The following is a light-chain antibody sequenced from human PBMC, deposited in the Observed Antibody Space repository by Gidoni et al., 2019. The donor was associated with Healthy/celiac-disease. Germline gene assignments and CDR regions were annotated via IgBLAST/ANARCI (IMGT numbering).Light chain of an antibody. CDR2: DVS. Sequence: QSALTQPRSVSGSPGQSVTISCTGTSSDVGGYNYVSWYQQHTGKAPKLMIYDVSKRPSGVPDRFSGSKSGNTASLTISGLQAEDEADYYCCSYAGSYTPFGGGTKLTVL. V-gene: IGLV2-11*01. CDR3: CSYAGSYTP. CDR1: SSDVGGYNY. J-gene: IGLJ2*01.